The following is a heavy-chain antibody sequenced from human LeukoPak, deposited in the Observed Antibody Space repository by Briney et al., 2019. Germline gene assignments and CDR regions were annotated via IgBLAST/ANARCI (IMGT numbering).Heavy chain of an antibody. CDR2: IYYSGRT. CDR3: AKDRAWIQFGF. V-gene: IGHV4-39*07. D-gene: IGHD5-18*01. CDR1: GGSISSTSYY. J-gene: IGHJ4*02. Sequence: SETLSLTCTVSGGSISSTSYYWGWIRQPPGKGLEWIGSIYYSGRTYYNPSLKSRVTISVDTSKNQFSLKLNSVTAADTAVYYCAKDRAWIQFGFWGQGTLVTVSS.